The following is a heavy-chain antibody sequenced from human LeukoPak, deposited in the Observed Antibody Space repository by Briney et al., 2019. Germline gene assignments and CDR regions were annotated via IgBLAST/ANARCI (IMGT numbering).Heavy chain of an antibody. CDR2: MNPNSRNT. J-gene: IGHJ6*03. Sequence: ASLKGSCKASGYTFSTDDINGVRHATGERLEWMGWMNPNSRNTGYAQKFQGRVTMTRNTSISTAYMELSSLRSEDTAVYYCARGSCTVTTSEYYYYYMDVWGKGTTVTVSS. CDR1: GYTFSTDD. CDR3: ARGSCTVTTSEYYYYYMDV. D-gene: IGHD4-11*01. V-gene: IGHV1-8*01.